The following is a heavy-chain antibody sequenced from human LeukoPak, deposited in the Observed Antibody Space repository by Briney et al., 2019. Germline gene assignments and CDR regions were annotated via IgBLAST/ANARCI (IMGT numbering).Heavy chain of an antibody. J-gene: IGHJ4*02. D-gene: IGHD2-21*01. V-gene: IGHV3-23*01. CDR3: AKEFNRGLPDY. CDR1: GFTFSTYA. Sequence: PGGSLRLSCAASGFTFSTYAMSWVRQAPGKGLEWISVISGSAGSTYYTDSVKGRFTISRDNSKNTLYLQMSSLRAEDTAVYYCAKEFNRGLPDYWGQGTLVTVPS. CDR2: ISGSAGST.